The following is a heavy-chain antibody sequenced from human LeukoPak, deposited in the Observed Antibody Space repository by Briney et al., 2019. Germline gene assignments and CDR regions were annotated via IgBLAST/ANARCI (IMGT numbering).Heavy chain of an antibody. Sequence: ASVKVSCKASGYTFTDYYMHWVRQAPGQGLEWMGWINPNSGDTNYAQKFQGRVTMTTDTSISTAYMEVSRLRSDDTAVYYCARVRIGQQLDKYYYYAMDVWGQGTTVTVSS. CDR1: GYTFTDYY. J-gene: IGHJ6*02. CDR3: ARVRIGQQLDKYYYYAMDV. CDR2: INPNSGDT. D-gene: IGHD6-13*01. V-gene: IGHV1-2*02.